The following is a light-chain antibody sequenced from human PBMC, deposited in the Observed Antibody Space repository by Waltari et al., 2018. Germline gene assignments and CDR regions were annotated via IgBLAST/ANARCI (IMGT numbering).Light chain of an antibody. CDR1: QRVSRC. V-gene: IGKV3-20*01. CDR3: QHYVRLPAT. Sequence: FVLTQSPGTLSLSPGEGAALSCRARQRVSRCLAWYQQKPGQAPQLLIYVASTRATGIPDRFTGSGSGTDFSLTISSLEPEDFGIYFCQHYVRLPATFGQGTKVEIK. J-gene: IGKJ1*01. CDR2: VAS.